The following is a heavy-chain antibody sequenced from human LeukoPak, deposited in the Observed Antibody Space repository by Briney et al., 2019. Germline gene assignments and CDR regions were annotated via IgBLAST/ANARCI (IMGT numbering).Heavy chain of an antibody. CDR1: GLTLNPYA. CDR2: LSYDGSNI. J-gene: IGHJ4*02. D-gene: IGHD1-1*01. Sequence: GGSLRPSGAASGLTLNPYAMPGFRRPPGRGLGGLAVLSYDGSNIYYPESVKGRFTISRDNSKNTLYLQMNSLRTEDTAVYFCAKGGTNWGSDFDYWGQGTLVIVSS. V-gene: IGHV3-30*18. CDR3: AKGGTNWGSDFDY.